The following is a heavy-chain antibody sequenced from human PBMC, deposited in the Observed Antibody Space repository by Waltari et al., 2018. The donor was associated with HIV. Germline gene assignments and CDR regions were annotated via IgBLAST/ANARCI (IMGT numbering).Heavy chain of an antibody. Sequence: QVQLVESGGGLVKPGGSLRVSCAVSGFTFSDYHMSWIRQAPGKGLEWLSYSSRSGGTTNYAASVKGRFTISRDNAKKALYLEMNSLRAEDTAVYYCARVAGSSSNYYGMDVWGQGTTVTVSS. CDR2: SSRSGGTT. D-gene: IGHD6-6*01. V-gene: IGHV3-11*01. J-gene: IGHJ6*02. CDR1: GFTFSDYH. CDR3: ARVAGSSSNYYGMDV.